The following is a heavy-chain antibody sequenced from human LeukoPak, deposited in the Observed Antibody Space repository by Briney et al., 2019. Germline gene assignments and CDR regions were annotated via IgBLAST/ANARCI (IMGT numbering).Heavy chain of an antibody. D-gene: IGHD2-2*01. J-gene: IGHJ4*02. V-gene: IGHV3-23*01. CDR1: GFTFSSYA. CDR2: ISGSGGST. CDR3: AKDSSSSLYYFDY. Sequence: GGSLRLSCAASGFTFSSYAMSWVRQAPGKGLEWVSAISGSGGSTYYADSVKGRFTISRDNSKNTLYLQVNSLRAEDTAVYYCAKDSSSSLYYFDYWGQGTLVTVSS.